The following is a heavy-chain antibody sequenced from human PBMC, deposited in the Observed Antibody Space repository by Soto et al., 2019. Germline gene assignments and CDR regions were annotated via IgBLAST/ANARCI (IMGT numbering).Heavy chain of an antibody. CDR3: VKQRGSGKTYYCNMDA. V-gene: IGHV3-23*01. D-gene: IGHD3-10*01. CDR1: GFSFNSYA. J-gene: IGHJ6*02. CDR2: INYNSRAT. Sequence: EVQLLESGGGLVQPGGSLRLSCETSGFSFNSYAMTWVRQAPGMGLEWVAVINYNSRATFYAQSVKGRFTISRDNSRNTVFLQMDSLRAEETAVYYCVKQRGSGKTYYCNMDAWGLGPTVIVSS.